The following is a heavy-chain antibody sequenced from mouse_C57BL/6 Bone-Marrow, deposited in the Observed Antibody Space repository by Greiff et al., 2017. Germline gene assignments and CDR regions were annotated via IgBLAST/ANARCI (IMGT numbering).Heavy chain of an antibody. V-gene: IGHV2-4*01. CDR3: AASNWYVPFAY. J-gene: IGHJ3*01. D-gene: IGHD2-14*01. Sequence: VQLVESGPGLVQPSQSLSITCTVSGFSLTSYGVHWVRQPPGKGLEWLGVIWSGGSTDYNAAFISRLSISKDNSKSQVFFKMNSLQADDTAIYYCAASNWYVPFAYWGQGTLVTVSA. CDR1: GFSLTSYG. CDR2: IWSGGST.